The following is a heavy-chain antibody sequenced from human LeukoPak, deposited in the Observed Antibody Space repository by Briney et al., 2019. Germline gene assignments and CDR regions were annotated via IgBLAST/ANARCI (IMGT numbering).Heavy chain of an antibody. CDR2: IYPGDSDT. D-gene: IGHD2-2*01. V-gene: IGHV5-51*01. CDR3: ARGLSRVSAMYFDY. Sequence: GESLKISCKGSGYRFTAYWIGWVRQMPGKALEWMGIIYPGDSDTRYSPSFQGQVSISADKSISTAYLQWSSLKASDTAMYYCARGLSRVSAMYFDYWGQGTLVTVSS. J-gene: IGHJ4*02. CDR1: GYRFTAYW.